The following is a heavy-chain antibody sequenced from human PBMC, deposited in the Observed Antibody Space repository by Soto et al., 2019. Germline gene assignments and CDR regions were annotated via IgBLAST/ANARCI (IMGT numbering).Heavy chain of an antibody. CDR2: ISRSADST. V-gene: IGHV3-23*01. CDR3: AFSSGYFDAFDV. CDR1: GFTFSNSD. D-gene: IGHD6-19*01. J-gene: IGHJ3*01. Sequence: GGSLRLSCAASGFTFSNSDMSWVRQAPGKGLEWVSYISRSADSTYYADSVKGRFTISRDNSKNTLFLHVNRLRNEDTAIYYCAFSSGYFDAFDVWGQGTMVTVSS.